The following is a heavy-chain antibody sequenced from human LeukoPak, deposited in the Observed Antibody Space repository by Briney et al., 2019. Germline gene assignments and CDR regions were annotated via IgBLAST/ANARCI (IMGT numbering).Heavy chain of an antibody. J-gene: IGHJ4*02. CDR2: IAGGDEST. D-gene: IGHD6-6*01. CDR1: GFIFNTNG. V-gene: IGHV3-23*01. CDR3: ARGEGEYSSSPPDY. Sequence: PGGSLRLSCAISGFIFNTNGMNWVRQSPGKGLEWLATIAGGDESTYYADSVKGRFAISRDNSKNTVFLHMNSLRAEDTALYYCARGEGEYSSSPPDYWGQGTLVTVSS.